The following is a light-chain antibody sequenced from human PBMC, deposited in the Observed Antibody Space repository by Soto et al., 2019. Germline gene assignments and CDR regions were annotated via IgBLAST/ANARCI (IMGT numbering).Light chain of an antibody. J-gene: IGLJ1*01. V-gene: IGLV2-14*01. CDR2: EVS. CDR3: TSYMSSSTYV. CDR1: SNDVGGYNY. Sequence: QSVLTQPASVSGSPGQSITISCTGTSNDVGGYNYVSWYQQHPGKAPKLMIYEVSNRPSGVSNRFSGSKSGNTASLTISGLQAEDEADYYCTSYMSSSTYVFGTGTKLTVL.